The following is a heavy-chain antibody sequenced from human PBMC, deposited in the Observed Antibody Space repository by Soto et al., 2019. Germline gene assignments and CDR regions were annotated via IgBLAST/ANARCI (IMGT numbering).Heavy chain of an antibody. CDR1: GYSISSGYY. CDR3: ARVMDYGGNPLDY. CDR2: IYHSGST. Sequence: SETLSLTCAVSGYSISSGYYWGWIRQPPGKGLEWIGSIYHSGSTYYNPSLKSRVTISVDTSKNQFSLKLSSVTAADTAVYYCARVMDYGGNPLDYWGQGTLVTAPQ. D-gene: IGHD4-17*01. V-gene: IGHV4-38-2*01. J-gene: IGHJ4*02.